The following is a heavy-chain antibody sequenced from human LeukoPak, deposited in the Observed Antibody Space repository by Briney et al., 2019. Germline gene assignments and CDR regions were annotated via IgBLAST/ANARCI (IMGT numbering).Heavy chain of an antibody. Sequence: SETLSLTCAVYGGSFSGYYWSWIRQPPGKGLEWIGEINHSGSTNYNPSLKSRVTISVDTSKNQFSLKLSSVTAADTAVYYCARRPRSRISMVRGVNWLDPWGQGTLVTVSS. J-gene: IGHJ5*02. D-gene: IGHD3-10*01. CDR1: GGSFSGYY. CDR3: ARRPRSRISMVRGVNWLDP. V-gene: IGHV4-34*01. CDR2: INHSGST.